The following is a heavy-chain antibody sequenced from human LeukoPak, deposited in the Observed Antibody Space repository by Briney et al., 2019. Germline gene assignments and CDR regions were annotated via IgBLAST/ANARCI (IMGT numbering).Heavy chain of an antibody. D-gene: IGHD3-22*01. V-gene: IGHV3-23*01. J-gene: IGHJ4*02. CDR3: AKAPSITMIVVVIGIDY. Sequence: GGSLRLSCAASGFTFSSYAMSWVRQAPGKGLEWVSAISGSGGSTYYADSVKGRFTISRDNSKNTLYLQMNSLRAEDTAVYYCAKAPSITMIVVVIGIDYWGQGTLVTVSS. CDR2: ISGSGGST. CDR1: GFTFSSYA.